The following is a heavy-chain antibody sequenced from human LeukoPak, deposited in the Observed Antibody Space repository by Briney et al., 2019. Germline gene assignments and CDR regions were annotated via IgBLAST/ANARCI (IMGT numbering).Heavy chain of an antibody. CDR2: ISYDGSNK. CDR3: ARDPRYSGYGRFDY. D-gene: IGHD5-12*01. V-gene: IGHV3-30*03. CDR1: GFTFSSYG. Sequence: GRSLRLSCAASGFTFSSYGMHWVRQAPGKGLEWVAVISYDGSNKYYADSVKGRFTISRDNSKNTLYLQMNSLRAEDTAVYYCARDPRYSGYGRFDYWGRGTLVTVSS. J-gene: IGHJ4*02.